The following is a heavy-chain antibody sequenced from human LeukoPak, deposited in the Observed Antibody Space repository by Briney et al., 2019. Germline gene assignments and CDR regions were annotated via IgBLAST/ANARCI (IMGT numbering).Heavy chain of an antibody. V-gene: IGHV1-69*05. D-gene: IGHD3-10*01. CDR1: GGTFSSYA. CDR2: IIPIFGTA. J-gene: IGHJ5*02. Sequence: ASVKVSCKASGGTFSSYAISWVRQAPGQGLEWMGGIIPIFGTANYAQKFQGRVTITTDESTSTAYMELSSLRSEDTAVYYCARDLSVVRGVKPRGFDPWGQGTLVTVSS. CDR3: ARDLSVVRGVKPRGFDP.